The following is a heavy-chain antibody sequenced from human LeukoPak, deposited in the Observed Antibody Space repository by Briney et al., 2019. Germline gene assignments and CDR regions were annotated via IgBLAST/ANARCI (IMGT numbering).Heavy chain of an antibody. CDR2: ISYDGSNK. J-gene: IGHJ4*02. CDR1: GFTFSSYG. D-gene: IGHD3-3*01. V-gene: IGHV3-30*18. CDR3: AKEGPFSAIFGVVIRAFDY. Sequence: GGSLRLSCAASGFTFSSYGMHWVRQAPGKGLEWVAVISYDGSNKYYADPVKGRFTISRDNSKNTLYLQMNSLRAEDTAVYYCAKEGPFSAIFGVVIRAFDYWGQGTLVTVSS.